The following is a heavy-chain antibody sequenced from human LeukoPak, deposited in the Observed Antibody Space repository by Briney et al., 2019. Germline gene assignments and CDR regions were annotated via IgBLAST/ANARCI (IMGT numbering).Heavy chain of an antibody. Sequence: SQTLSLTCAISGDSVSSNSAAWNWIRQSPSRGLEWLGRTYYRSKWYNDYAVAVRSRIAINPDTSKNQFSLQLNSVTPEDTAVYYCAREEPMSGNNPTFDYWAQGALVTVSS. CDR2: TYYRSKWYN. D-gene: IGHD1-14*01. CDR1: GDSVSSNSAA. CDR3: AREEPMSGNNPTFDY. V-gene: IGHV6-1*01. J-gene: IGHJ4*02.